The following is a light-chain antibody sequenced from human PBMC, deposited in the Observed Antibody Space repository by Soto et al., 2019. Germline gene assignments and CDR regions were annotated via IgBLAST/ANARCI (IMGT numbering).Light chain of an antibody. CDR1: SSDVGGYKY. Sequence: QSALTQPASVSGSPGQSITISCTGTSSDVGGYKYVSWYQQHPGKAPKLIIYEVNNRPSGVSNRFSGSKSGNTASLTISGLQAEDEADYYCISYTSSSSNWVFGGGTQLTVL. V-gene: IGLV2-14*01. J-gene: IGLJ3*02. CDR2: EVN. CDR3: ISYTSSSSNWV.